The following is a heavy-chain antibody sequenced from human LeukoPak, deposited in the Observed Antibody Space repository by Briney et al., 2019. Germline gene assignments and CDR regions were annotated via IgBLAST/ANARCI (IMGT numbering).Heavy chain of an antibody. J-gene: IGHJ4*02. V-gene: IGHV3-33*01. D-gene: IGHD6-19*01. CDR1: GFTFSSYG. CDR3: ARDHSSGWYSDYFDY. Sequence: PGGSLRLFCAASGFTFSSYGMHWVRQAPGKGLEWVAAIWYDGSIQYYADSVKGRFTISRDNSKNTLYLQMNSLRAEDTAVYYCARDHSSGWYSDYFDYWGQGTVVTVSS. CDR2: IWYDGSIQ.